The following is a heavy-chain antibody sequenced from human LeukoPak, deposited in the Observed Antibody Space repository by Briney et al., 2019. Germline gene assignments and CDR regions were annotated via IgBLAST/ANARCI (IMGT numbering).Heavy chain of an antibody. Sequence: GGSLRLSCAASGFTFSSYGMHWVRQAPGKGLEWVAVISYDGSNKYYADSVKGRFTISRDNSKNTLYLQMNSLRAEDTAVYYCAKNLRGIVVVPAATWGGNWFGPWGQGTLVTVSS. CDR2: ISYDGSNK. CDR3: AKNLRGIVVVPAATWGGNWFGP. CDR1: GFTFSSYG. D-gene: IGHD2-2*01. J-gene: IGHJ5*02. V-gene: IGHV3-30*18.